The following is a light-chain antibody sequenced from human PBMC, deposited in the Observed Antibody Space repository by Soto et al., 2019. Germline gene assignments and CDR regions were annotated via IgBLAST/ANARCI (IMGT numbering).Light chain of an antibody. J-gene: IGKJ4*01. Sequence: DIPMTQSPSSLSASVGDRVTITCRASQSISSYLNWYQQKPGKAPKLLIYAASSLQSGVPSSFSGSGSGTDITLTISSLQPEDFATYYCQQSYSTPLTFGGGTKVEIK. CDR3: QQSYSTPLT. CDR2: AAS. V-gene: IGKV1-39*01. CDR1: QSISSY.